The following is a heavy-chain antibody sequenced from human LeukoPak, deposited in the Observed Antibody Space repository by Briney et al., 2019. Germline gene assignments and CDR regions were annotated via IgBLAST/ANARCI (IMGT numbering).Heavy chain of an antibody. Sequence: MTSETLSLTCTVSGGSISSYYWSWIRQPPGKGLEWIGYIYYSGSTNYNPSLKSRVTISVDTSKNQFSLKLSSVTAADTAVYYCARAMVNEVDYWGQGTLVTVSS. CDR3: ARAMVNEVDY. CDR2: IYYSGST. D-gene: IGHD5-18*01. J-gene: IGHJ4*02. V-gene: IGHV4-59*01. CDR1: GGSISSYY.